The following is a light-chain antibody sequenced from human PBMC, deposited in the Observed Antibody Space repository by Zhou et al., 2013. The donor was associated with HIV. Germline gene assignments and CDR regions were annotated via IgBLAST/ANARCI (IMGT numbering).Light chain of an antibody. CDR1: QTISTY. V-gene: IGKV1-39*01. Sequence: DIQMTQSPSSLSAAVGDRVTITCRPSQTISTYLSWYQHKPGKAPKLLIYAASSLQSGVPSRFSGSGSGTDFTLTISSLQPEDFATYYCQQSYSTPPLTFGGGTKVEIK. CDR2: AAS. CDR3: QQSYSTPPLT. J-gene: IGKJ4*01.